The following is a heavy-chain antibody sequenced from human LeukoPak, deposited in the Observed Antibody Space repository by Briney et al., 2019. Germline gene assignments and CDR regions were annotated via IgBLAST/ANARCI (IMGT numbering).Heavy chain of an antibody. D-gene: IGHD1-26*01. V-gene: IGHV1-46*01. CDR2: INPSGGST. Sequence: GASVKVSCKASGYAFTSYYMHWVRQAPGQGLEWMGIINPSGGSTSYAQKFQGRVTMTRDMSTSTVYMELSSLRSEDTAVYYCARGGWELKDAFDIWGQGTMVTVSS. CDR3: ARGGWELKDAFDI. CDR1: GYAFTSYY. J-gene: IGHJ3*02.